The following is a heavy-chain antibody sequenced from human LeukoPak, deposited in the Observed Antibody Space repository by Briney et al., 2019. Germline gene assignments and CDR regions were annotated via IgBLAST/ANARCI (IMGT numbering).Heavy chain of an antibody. Sequence: RASVKVSCKASGYTFTSYGISWVRQAPGQGLEWMGWISAYNGNTNYAQKLQGRVTMTTDTSTSTAYMELRSLRSDDTAVYYCASHSMVAVGGGFDYWGQGTLVTVSS. CDR3: ASHSMVAVGGGFDY. V-gene: IGHV1-18*01. J-gene: IGHJ4*02. D-gene: IGHD6-19*01. CDR2: ISAYNGNT. CDR1: GYTFTSYG.